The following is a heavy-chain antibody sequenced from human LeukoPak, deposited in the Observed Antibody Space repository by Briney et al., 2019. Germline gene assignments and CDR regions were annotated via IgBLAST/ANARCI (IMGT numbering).Heavy chain of an antibody. CDR3: ARGAMVVLD. CDR1: GFTFSSYS. V-gene: IGHV3-48*01. D-gene: IGHD5-18*01. CDR2: ISSSSSTI. J-gene: IGHJ4*02. Sequence: GGSLRLSCAASGFTFSSYSMNWVRQAPGKGPEWVSYISSSSSTIYYADSVKGRFTISRDNAKNSLYLQMNSLRAEDTAVYYCARGAMVVLDWGQGTLVTVSS.